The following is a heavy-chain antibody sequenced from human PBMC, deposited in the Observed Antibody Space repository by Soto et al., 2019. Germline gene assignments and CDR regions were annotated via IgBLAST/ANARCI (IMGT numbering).Heavy chain of an antibody. V-gene: IGHV3-74*01. Sequence: EVQLVESGAGLVQPGGSLRLSCVASGFTFSSYWMHWVRHAPGKGLVWVSRINSDESSTSYADSVKGRFTISRDNAKNTLYLQMNSLRAEDTAVYYCARESEQRGSYYYYYMDVWGKGTTVTVSS. CDR1: GFTFSSYW. D-gene: IGHD6-25*01. CDR3: ARESEQRGSYYYYYMDV. CDR2: INSDESST. J-gene: IGHJ6*03.